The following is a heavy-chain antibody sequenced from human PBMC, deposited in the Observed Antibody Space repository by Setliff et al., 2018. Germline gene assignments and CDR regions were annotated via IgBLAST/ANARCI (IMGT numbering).Heavy chain of an antibody. CDR3: ARERYFDY. V-gene: IGHV1-18*01. CDR1: GYPFTNYG. J-gene: IGHJ4*02. CDR2: ISTYNVNT. Sequence: GASVKVSCKASGYPFTNYGITWVRQAPGQGLEWLGWISTYNVNTTYAQKFQGRVIMTRNTSISTAYLELNTLRSDDTAVYYCARERYFDYWGQGTLVTVSS.